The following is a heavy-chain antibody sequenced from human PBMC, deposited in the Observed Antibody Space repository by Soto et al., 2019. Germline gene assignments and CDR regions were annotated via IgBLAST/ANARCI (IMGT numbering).Heavy chain of an antibody. J-gene: IGHJ3*02. D-gene: IGHD3-9*01. CDR1: GGTFSSYA. CDR3: AVMARGLRYFDWLLLDAFDI. Sequence: QVQLVQSGAEVKKPGSSVKVSCKASGGTFSSYAISWVRQAPGQGLEWMGGIIPIFGTANYAQKFQGRVTITADESTSTAYMELSSLRSEDTAVYYCAVMARGLRYFDWLLLDAFDIWGQGTMVTVSS. CDR2: IIPIFGTA. V-gene: IGHV1-69*01.